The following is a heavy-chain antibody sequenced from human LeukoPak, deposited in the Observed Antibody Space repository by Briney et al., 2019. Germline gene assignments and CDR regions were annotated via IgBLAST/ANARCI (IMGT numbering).Heavy chain of an antibody. V-gene: IGHV1-46*01. J-gene: IGHJ4*02. D-gene: IGHD3-10*01. CDR3: ARAYYYGSGSYEKLFDY. CDR1: GYTFTSYY. Sequence: ASVKVSCKASGYTFTSYYMHWVRQAPGQGLEWMGIINPSGGSTSYAQKFQGRVTMTRDMSTSTVYMELSSLRSEDTAAYYCARAYYYGSGSYEKLFDYWGQGTLVTVSS. CDR2: INPSGGST.